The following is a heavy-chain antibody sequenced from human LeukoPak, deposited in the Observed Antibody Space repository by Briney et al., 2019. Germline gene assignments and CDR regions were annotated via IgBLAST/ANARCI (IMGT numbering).Heavy chain of an antibody. Sequence: SETLSLTCAVSGDSISSGYYRGWIRQPPGKGLEWIGSAYHSGNTYYNPSLKSRITISVDTSKNQFSLNLSSVTAADTAVYYCARGHRPGFDAFDIWGQGTMVTVSS. J-gene: IGHJ3*02. D-gene: IGHD6-6*01. V-gene: IGHV4-38-2*01. CDR1: GDSISSGYY. CDR2: AYHSGNT. CDR3: ARGHRPGFDAFDI.